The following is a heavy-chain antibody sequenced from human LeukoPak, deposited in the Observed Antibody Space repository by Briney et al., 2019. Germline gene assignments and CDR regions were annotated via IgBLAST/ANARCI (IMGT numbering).Heavy chain of an antibody. V-gene: IGHV3-74*01. Sequence: GGSLRLSCAASEFSFSYYWMHWVRQGSGKGPVWVSRIIGDGTRTDYADSVKGRFTISRDNAKSTLYLQMNSLTVEDTAVYYCLRVDDTNGHNWFDPWGQGTLVTVSS. D-gene: IGHD2-8*01. CDR1: EFSFSYYW. J-gene: IGHJ5*02. CDR2: IIGDGTRT. CDR3: LRVDDTNGHNWFDP.